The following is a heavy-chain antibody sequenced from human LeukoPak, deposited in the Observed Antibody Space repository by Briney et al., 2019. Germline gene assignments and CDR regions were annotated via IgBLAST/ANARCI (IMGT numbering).Heavy chain of an antibody. CDR2: IYAGRST. J-gene: IGHJ4*02. CDR1: GFSVSDNY. CDR3: AKGSGAMVRTYYFDY. V-gene: IGHV3-66*01. D-gene: IGHD3-10*01. Sequence: PGGSLRLSCAASGFSVSDNYMNWVRQAPGKGLEWVSVIYAGRSTYYAGSVKGRFTISRDNSKNTVYLQMNSLRAEDTAVYYCAKGSGAMVRTYYFDYWGQGTLVTVSS.